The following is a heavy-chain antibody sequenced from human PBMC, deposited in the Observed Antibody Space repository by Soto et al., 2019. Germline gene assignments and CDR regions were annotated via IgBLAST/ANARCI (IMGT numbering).Heavy chain of an antibody. V-gene: IGHV4-34*01. Sequence: SETLSLTCAVHGGSLSGYYWSWIRQSPGKGLEWIGEINHRGSTDYNPSLKSRVTLSVDASMNHFSLELTSVTAADTAVYYCARSCNRNSIYGLDVWGQGTVVTVSS. D-gene: IGHD1-7*01. CDR1: GGSLSGYY. CDR2: INHRGST. J-gene: IGHJ6*02. CDR3: ARSCNRNSIYGLDV.